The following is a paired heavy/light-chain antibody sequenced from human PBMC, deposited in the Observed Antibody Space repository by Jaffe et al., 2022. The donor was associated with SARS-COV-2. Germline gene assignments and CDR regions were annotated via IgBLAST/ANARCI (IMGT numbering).Heavy chain of an antibody. D-gene: IGHD6-19*01. CDR2: ISGSDGST. CDR3: AKDTAVPGICDY. J-gene: IGHJ4*02. Sequence: EVQLLESGGGLVQPGGSLRLSCAASGFTFSIYAMTWVRQAPGKGLEWVSSISGSDGSTYYADSVKGRFTISRDTSKNTLYLQMNSLRAEDTAVYYCAKDTAVPGICDYWGQGTLVTVSS. V-gene: IGHV3-23*01. CDR1: GFTFSIYA.
Light chain of an antibody. CDR3: QQYYSSRT. Sequence: DIVMTQSPDSLAVSLGERATINCKSSQSVLYSSNNKNYLGWYQQKPGQPPKLLIYWASTRESGVPDRFSGSGSGTDFTLTISSLQAEDVAVYYCQQYYSSRTFGQGTKVEIK. J-gene: IGKJ1*01. CDR1: QSVLYSSNNKNY. V-gene: IGKV4-1*01. CDR2: WAS.